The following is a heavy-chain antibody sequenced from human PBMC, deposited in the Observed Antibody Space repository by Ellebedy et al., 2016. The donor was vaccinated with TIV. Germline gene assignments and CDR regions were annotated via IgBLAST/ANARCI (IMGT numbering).Heavy chain of an antibody. Sequence: MPSETLSLTCTVSGGSITSEAYYWSWIRQYPGMGLEWIGFSDYSGSTNYNASLKGRVEISIDKSTNQFSLKLTSVTAADTAVYFCARGGSTVRGVIGYWGQGTLVTVSS. CDR2: SDYSGST. CDR1: GGSITSEAYY. V-gene: IGHV4-31*03. J-gene: IGHJ4*02. D-gene: IGHD3-10*01. CDR3: ARGGSTVRGVIGY.